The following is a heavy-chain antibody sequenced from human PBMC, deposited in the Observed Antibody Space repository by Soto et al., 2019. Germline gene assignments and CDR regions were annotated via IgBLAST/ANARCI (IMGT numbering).Heavy chain of an antibody. CDR3: ARATVAGTVGSGY. CDR2: ISYSGST. J-gene: IGHJ4*02. CDR1: GGSISSGGYY. Sequence: QVQLQESGPGLVKPSQTLSLTCTVSGGSISSGGYYWSWIRQHPGKGLEWIGYISYSGSTYYNPSLKSRVTISADTSKNQFSRKVSSVTAADTAVYYCARATVAGTVGSGYWGQGTLVTVSS. D-gene: IGHD6-19*01. V-gene: IGHV4-31*03.